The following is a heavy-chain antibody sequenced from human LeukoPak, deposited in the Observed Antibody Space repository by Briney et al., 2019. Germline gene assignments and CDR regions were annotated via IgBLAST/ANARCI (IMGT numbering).Heavy chain of an antibody. CDR2: IHYTGST. V-gene: IGHV4-59*01. J-gene: IGHJ2*01. CDR1: GGSINSYY. D-gene: IGHD3-3*01. CDR3: ARDRVGYDFWSGYLKTWYFDL. Sequence: PSETLSLTCTVSGGSINSYYWSWIRQPPGKGLECIGYIHYTGSTNYNPSLKSRVTISVDTSKNQFSLKLSSVTAADTAVYYCARDRVGYDFWSGYLKTWYFDLWGRGTLVTVSS.